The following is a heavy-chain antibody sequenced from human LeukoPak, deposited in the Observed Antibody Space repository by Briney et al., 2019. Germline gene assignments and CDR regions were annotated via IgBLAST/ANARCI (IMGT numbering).Heavy chain of an antibody. J-gene: IGHJ4*02. CDR2: IYHSGST. Sequence: SETLSLTCAVSGGSISSGGYSWSWIRRPPGKGLEWIGYIYHSGSTYYNPSLKSRVTISVDRSKNQFTLKLSSVTAADTAVYYCARGEGRGSGSYYPYYFDYWGQGTLVTVSS. D-gene: IGHD3-10*01. V-gene: IGHV4-30-2*01. CDR3: ARGEGRGSGSYYPYYFDY. CDR1: GGSISSGGYS.